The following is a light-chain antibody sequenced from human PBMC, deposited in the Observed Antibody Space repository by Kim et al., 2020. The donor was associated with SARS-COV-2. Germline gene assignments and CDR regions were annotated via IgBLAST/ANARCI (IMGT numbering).Light chain of an antibody. CDR1: QGISRT. Sequence: DIQMAQSPSSLSASVGDRVTITCRASQGISRTLAWYRQKPGKVPMLLIYGASTLQSGVPARCSGSGSGTAVTLTISSLQPIDAATIDCQTYESAPRTFGQKTKVDIK. CDR3: QTYESAPRT. CDR2: GAS. J-gene: IGKJ1*01. V-gene: IGKV1-27*01.